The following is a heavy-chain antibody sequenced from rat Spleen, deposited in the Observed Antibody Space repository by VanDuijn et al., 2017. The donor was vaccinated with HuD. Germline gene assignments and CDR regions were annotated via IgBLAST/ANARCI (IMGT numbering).Heavy chain of an antibody. J-gene: IGHJ3*01. CDR3: ARQDTSGYSNWFAY. Sequence: EVQLVESDGGLVQPGRSLKLSCAASGFTFSDYYMAWVRQAPAKGLEWVATISSDGRRNYYRDSVKGRFTISRDNAKSTLSLQMDSLRSEDTATYYCARQDTSGYSNWFAYWGQGTLVTVSS. D-gene: IGHD4-3*01. CDR2: ISSDGRRN. CDR1: GFTFSDYY. V-gene: IGHV5-29*01.